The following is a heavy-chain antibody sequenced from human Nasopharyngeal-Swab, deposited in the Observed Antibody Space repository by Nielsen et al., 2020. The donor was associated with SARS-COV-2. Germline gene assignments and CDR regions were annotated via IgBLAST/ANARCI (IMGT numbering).Heavy chain of an antibody. V-gene: IGHV5-51*01. Sequence: GESLKISCKGSGYSFTSNWIGWVRQMPGKGLEWMWIIYPGDSDTRYSPPFQGQVAISADKSIITAYLHWSSLKASDTAMYYCARHEGYTSSWDWGQGTLVTVSS. CDR3: ARHEGYTSSWD. CDR2: IYPGDSDT. CDR1: GYSFTSNW. D-gene: IGHD6-13*01. J-gene: IGHJ4*02.